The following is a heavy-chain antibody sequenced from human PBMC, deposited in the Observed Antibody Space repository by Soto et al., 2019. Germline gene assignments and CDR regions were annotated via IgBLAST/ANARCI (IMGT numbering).Heavy chain of an antibody. D-gene: IGHD3-10*01. Sequence: GESLKISCKVSGYSFSYWISWVRQMPGKGLEWMGRIDPSDSYTKYSPSFEGHVTISADKSISTAYLQWSSLKASDSAMYYCARVDVYYGSARNNGMDGWGKGSTVPVAS. CDR1: GYSFSYW. J-gene: IGHJ6*04. CDR2: IDPSDSYT. V-gene: IGHV5-10-1*01. CDR3: ARVDVYYGSARNNGMDG.